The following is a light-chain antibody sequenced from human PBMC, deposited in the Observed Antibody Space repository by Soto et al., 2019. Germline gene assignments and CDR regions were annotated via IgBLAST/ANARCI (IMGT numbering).Light chain of an antibody. CDR3: SSYTRSSTLV. J-gene: IGLJ2*01. CDR1: SSDVGGYNY. Sequence: QSALTQPASVSGSPGQSITISCTGTSSDVGGYNYVSWYQQHPGKAPKLMIYEVSNRPSGVSNRFSGSKSGNTASLTISGLQAEDEADYYCSSYTRSSTLVFGGGTTVTVL. V-gene: IGLV2-14*01. CDR2: EVS.